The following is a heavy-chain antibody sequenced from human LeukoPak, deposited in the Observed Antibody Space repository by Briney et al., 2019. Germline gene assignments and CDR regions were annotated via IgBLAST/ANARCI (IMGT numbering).Heavy chain of an antibody. CDR2: ISSSSSTI. CDR1: GFTFSSYS. CDR3: TRDQYYYGSGSYLDY. J-gene: IGHJ4*02. Sequence: GGSLRLSCAASGFTFSSYSMNWVRQAPGKGLEWVSYISSSSSTIYYADSVKGRFTISRDNAKNSLYLQMNSLRAEDTAVYYCTRDQYYYGSGSYLDYWGQGTLVTVSS. V-gene: IGHV3-48*01. D-gene: IGHD3-10*01.